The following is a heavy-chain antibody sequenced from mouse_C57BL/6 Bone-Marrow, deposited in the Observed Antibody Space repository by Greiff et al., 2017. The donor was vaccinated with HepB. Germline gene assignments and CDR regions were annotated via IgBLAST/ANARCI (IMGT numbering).Heavy chain of an antibody. CDR1: GFTFSNYW. Sequence: EVKLMESGGGLVQPGGSMKLSCVASGFTFSNYWMNWVRQSPEKGLEWVAQIRLKSDNYATHYAESVKGRFTISRDDSKSSVYLQMNNLRAEDTGIYYCTGLYSNYVFYYWGQGTTLTVSS. J-gene: IGHJ2*01. CDR2: IRLKSDNYAT. V-gene: IGHV6-3*01. CDR3: TGLYSNYVFYY. D-gene: IGHD2-5*01.